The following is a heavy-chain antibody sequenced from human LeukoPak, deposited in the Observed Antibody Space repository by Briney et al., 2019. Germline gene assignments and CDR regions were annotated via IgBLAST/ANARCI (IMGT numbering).Heavy chain of an antibody. D-gene: IGHD6-19*01. CDR2: ISWNSGSI. CDR1: VFTFDDYA. J-gene: IGHJ3*02. V-gene: IGHV3-9*03. Sequence: GRSLRLSYAACVFTFDDYAMHWVRQAPGKGLEGVLGISWNSGSIGYADSVKGRFTIPGDNAKNSLYLQMNSLRAEDMALYYCAKDIRAVAGASSAFDIWGQGTMVTVSS. CDR3: AKDIRAVAGASSAFDI.